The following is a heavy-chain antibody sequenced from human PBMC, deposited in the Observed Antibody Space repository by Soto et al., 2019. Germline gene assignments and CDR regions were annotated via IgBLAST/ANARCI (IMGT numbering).Heavy chain of an antibody. V-gene: IGHV4-4*07. Sequence: SETLSLTCTVSGGSISSYYWSWIRQPAGKGLEWIGRIYTSGSTNYNPSLKSRVTMSVDTSKNQFSLKLSSVTAADTAVYYCARDDEGFSVAGLGYYFDYWGQGTLVTVSS. J-gene: IGHJ4*02. D-gene: IGHD6-19*01. CDR3: ARDDEGFSVAGLGYYFDY. CDR1: GGSISSYY. CDR2: IYTSGST.